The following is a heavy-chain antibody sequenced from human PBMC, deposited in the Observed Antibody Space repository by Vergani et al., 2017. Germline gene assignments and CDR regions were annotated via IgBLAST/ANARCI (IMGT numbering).Heavy chain of an antibody. Sequence: QITLKESGPTLVKPTQTLTLTCTFSGFSLNTRGVSVAWIRQPPGKALEWLARIDWDDDTYYRTSLRTRLTISKDTFKNQVALTMTNMDPVDTATYYCARTLSDSRGYYLDYWGQGTLVTVSS. CDR2: IDWDDDT. J-gene: IGHJ4*02. CDR3: ARTLSDSRGYYLDY. D-gene: IGHD3-22*01. V-gene: IGHV2-70*12. CDR1: GFSLNTRGVS.